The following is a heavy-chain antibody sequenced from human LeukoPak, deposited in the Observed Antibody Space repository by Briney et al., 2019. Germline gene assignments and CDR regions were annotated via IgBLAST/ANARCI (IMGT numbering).Heavy chain of an antibody. CDR3: ARADDFWSGYYNRGYFDY. Sequence: GGSLRLSCAASGFTFSSYWMHWVRQAPGKGLVWVSRINSDGSSTSYADSVKGRFTISRDSAKNTLYLEMNSLRAEDTAVYYCARADDFWSGYYNRGYFDYWGQGTLVTVSS. V-gene: IGHV3-74*01. CDR1: GFTFSSYW. D-gene: IGHD3-3*01. CDR2: INSDGSST. J-gene: IGHJ4*02.